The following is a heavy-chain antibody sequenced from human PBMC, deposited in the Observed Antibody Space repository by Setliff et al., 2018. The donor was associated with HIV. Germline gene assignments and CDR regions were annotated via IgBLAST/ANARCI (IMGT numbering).Heavy chain of an antibody. D-gene: IGHD1-26*01. Sequence: SETLSLTCAVYGGSFSGYYWSWIRQPPGKGLEWIGEINHSGSTNYNPSLKSRVTISVDTSKNQFSLKLSSVTAADTAVYYCASLRVGAKYYFDYCGFGDPVTVSS. CDR2: INHSGST. V-gene: IGHV4-34*01. J-gene: IGHJ4*01. CDR1: GGSFSGYY. CDR3: ASLRVGAKYYFDY.